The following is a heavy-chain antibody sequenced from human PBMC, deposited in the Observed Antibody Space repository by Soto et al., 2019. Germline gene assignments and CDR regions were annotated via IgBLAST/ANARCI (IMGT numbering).Heavy chain of an antibody. V-gene: IGHV4-30-4*01. J-gene: IGHJ4*02. CDR1: GGSISSGDYY. CDR3: ARVSPYDSSGYYWSPEPLSAPPPEYYFDY. CDR2: IYYSGST. Sequence: SETLSLTCTVSGGSISSGDYYWSWIRQPPGKGLEWIGYIYYSGSTYYNPSLKSRVTISVDTSKNQFSLKLSSVTAADTAVYYCARVSPYDSSGYYWSPEPLSAPPPEYYFDYWGQGTLVTVSS. D-gene: IGHD3-22*01.